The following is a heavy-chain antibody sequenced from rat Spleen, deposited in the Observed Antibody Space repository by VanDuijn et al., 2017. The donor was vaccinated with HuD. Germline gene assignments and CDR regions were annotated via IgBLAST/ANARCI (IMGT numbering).Heavy chain of an antibody. Sequence: EVQLVESGGGLVQPGRSMKLSCAASGFTFSNYDMAWVRQAPTKGLEWVASISYDGSSTYYRDSVKGRFTISRDNAKSTLYLQMDSLRSEDTATYYCTTGQLGGFAYWGQGTLVTVSS. CDR2: ISYDGSST. CDR1: GFTFSNYD. J-gene: IGHJ3*01. D-gene: IGHD5-1*01. V-gene: IGHV5-20*01. CDR3: TTGQLGGFAY.